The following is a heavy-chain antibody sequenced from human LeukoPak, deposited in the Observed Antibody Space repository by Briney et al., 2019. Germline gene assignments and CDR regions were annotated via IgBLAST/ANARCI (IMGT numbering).Heavy chain of an antibody. CDR3: ARGPLWLYYFDY. CDR1: GGSISSDY. D-gene: IGHD5-24*01. CDR2: IYYSGST. J-gene: IGHJ4*02. Sequence: KPSQTLSLTCTVSGGSISSDYWSWIRQPPGKGLELIGYIYYSGSTNYNPSLNSRVTISVDTSKNQFSLKLSSVTAADTAVYYCARGPLWLYYFDYWGQGTLVTASS. V-gene: IGHV4-59*01.